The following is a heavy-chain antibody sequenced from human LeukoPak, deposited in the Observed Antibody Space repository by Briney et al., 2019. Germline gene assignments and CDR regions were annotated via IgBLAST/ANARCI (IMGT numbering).Heavy chain of an antibody. V-gene: IGHV5-51*01. Sequence: GESLMLSCKGSGYSLTSYWTGWVRQMPGKGLGWMGIIYPGDSDTRYSPSFQGQVTISADKSISTAYLQWSSLKASDTAMYYCARHLGYGDYPYYYYGMDVWGQGTTVTVSS. D-gene: IGHD4-17*01. CDR2: IYPGDSDT. J-gene: IGHJ6*02. CDR3: ARHLGYGDYPYYYYGMDV. CDR1: GYSLTSYW.